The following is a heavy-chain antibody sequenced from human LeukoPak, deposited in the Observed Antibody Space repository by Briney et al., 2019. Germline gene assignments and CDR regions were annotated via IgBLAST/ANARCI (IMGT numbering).Heavy chain of an antibody. Sequence: PSQTLSLTCTVSGGSVSSGDYYWGWIRQPPGKGLEWIGSIYYSGSTYYNPSLKSRVTISVDTSKNQFSLKLSSVTAADTAVYYCARCLDDFWSGYGRPPFDLWGQGTLVTVSS. CDR1: GGSVSSGDYY. J-gene: IGHJ5*02. D-gene: IGHD3-3*01. CDR3: ARCLDDFWSGYGRPPFDL. CDR2: IYYSGST. V-gene: IGHV4-39*01.